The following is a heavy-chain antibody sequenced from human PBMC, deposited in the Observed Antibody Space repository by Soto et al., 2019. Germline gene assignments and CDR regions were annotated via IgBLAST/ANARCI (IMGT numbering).Heavy chain of an antibody. CDR3: ARDHYDSSGYLASLGY. D-gene: IGHD3-22*01. CDR1: GFTFSSYS. V-gene: IGHV3-21*01. CDR2: ISSSSSYI. J-gene: IGHJ4*02. Sequence: EVQLVESGGGLVKPGGSLRLSCAASGFTFSSYSMNWVRQAPGKGLEWVSPISSSSSYIYYADSVKGRLTISRDNAKNSLYLQMNSLRAEDTAVYYCARDHYDSSGYLASLGYWGQGTLVTVSS.